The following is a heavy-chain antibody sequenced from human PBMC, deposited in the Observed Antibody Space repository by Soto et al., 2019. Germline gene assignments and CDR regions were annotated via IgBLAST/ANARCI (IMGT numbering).Heavy chain of an antibody. CDR3: ARALDFCSAYFDY. CDR1: GFTFRSYA. J-gene: IGHJ4*02. D-gene: IGHD3-3*01. Sequence: QVWQVESGGGVVQAGRSLRLSCAASGFTFRSYAMHWVRQAPGKGLEWVAIISYDETYKYYADSVKGRFTISRDNSKNTLYLQMNSLRTEDTDVYYCARALDFCSAYFDYWGQGSLVTVSS. CDR2: ISYDETYK. V-gene: IGHV3-30-3*01.